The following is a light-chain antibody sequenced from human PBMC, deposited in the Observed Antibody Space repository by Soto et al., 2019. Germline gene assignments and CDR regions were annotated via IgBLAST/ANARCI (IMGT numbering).Light chain of an antibody. V-gene: IGKV3-20*01. CDR1: QIVSTTY. Sequence: ESVLTQSPGTLSLSPGERATLSCRASQIVSTTYLAWYQQKPGQAPRLLIYASSSRAPGIPDRFSGSGSGTDFTRTISRLEPEDFAVYYCQQYGTSPMYTFGQGTKLEI. CDR2: ASS. J-gene: IGKJ2*01. CDR3: QQYGTSPMYT.